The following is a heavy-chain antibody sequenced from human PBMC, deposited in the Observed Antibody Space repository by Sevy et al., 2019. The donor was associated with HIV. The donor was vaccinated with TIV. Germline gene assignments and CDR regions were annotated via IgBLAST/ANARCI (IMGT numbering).Heavy chain of an antibody. CDR2: INPNSGGT. Sequence: ASVKVSCKASGYTFTGYYMHWVRQAPGQGLEWIGWINPNSGGTNYAQKFQGRVTMTRDTSISTAYMELSRLRSDDTAVYYCASLALGYCSGGSCYSGGGYYYGMDVWGQGTTATV. V-gene: IGHV1-2*02. CDR1: GYTFTGYY. J-gene: IGHJ6*02. D-gene: IGHD2-15*01. CDR3: ASLALGYCSGGSCYSGGGYYYGMDV.